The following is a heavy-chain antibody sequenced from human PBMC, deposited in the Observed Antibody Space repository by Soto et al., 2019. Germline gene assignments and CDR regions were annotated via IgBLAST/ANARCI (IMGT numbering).Heavy chain of an antibody. Sequence: NCAISGDRVSRNIAGWHWIRQAASRGLEWGGRTYYRSKGYNDYAVSVKSRITINPATSKNQFSLQLNSVTPEDTAVYYCARSGSYDYVWGSYRSHYYYGMDVWGQGTTVTVS. CDR1: GDRVSRNIAG. D-gene: IGHD3-16*02. V-gene: IGHV6-1*01. CDR3: ARSGSYDYVWGSYRSHYYYGMDV. CDR2: TYYRSKGYN. J-gene: IGHJ6*02.